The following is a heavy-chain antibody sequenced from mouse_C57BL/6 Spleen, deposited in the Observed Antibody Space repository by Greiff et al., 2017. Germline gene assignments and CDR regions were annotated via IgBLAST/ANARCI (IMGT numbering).Heavy chain of an antibody. CDR1: GYTFTSYW. CDR3: ARGYYYGRCFDY. J-gene: IGHJ2*01. Sequence: QVQLQQPGAELVRPGTSVKLSCKASGYTFTSYWMHWVKQRPGQGLEWIGVIDPSDSYTNYNQKFKGKATLTVDTSSSTAYMQLSSLTSEDSAVYYCARGYYYGRCFDYWGQGTTLTVSS. CDR2: IDPSDSYT. V-gene: IGHV1-59*01. D-gene: IGHD1-1*01.